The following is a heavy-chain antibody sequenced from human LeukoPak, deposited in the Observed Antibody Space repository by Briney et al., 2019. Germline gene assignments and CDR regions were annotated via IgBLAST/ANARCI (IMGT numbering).Heavy chain of an antibody. D-gene: IGHD5-24*01. CDR3: AKRRDGYNSGAFDI. Sequence: GGSLRLSCAASGFSVSSKYMSWVRQAPGRGLEWVSAITGGGSGTYYADSVKGRFTISRDNSKNTLYLQMDSLRVEDTALYYCAKRRDGYNSGAFDIWGQGTMVTVSS. V-gene: IGHV3-23*01. CDR2: ITGGGSGT. CDR1: GFSVSSKY. J-gene: IGHJ3*02.